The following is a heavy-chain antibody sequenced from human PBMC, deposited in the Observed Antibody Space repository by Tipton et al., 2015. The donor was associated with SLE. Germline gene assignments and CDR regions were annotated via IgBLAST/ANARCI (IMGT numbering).Heavy chain of an antibody. CDR3: ARVEGITMVRGVFNWFDP. Sequence: TLSLTCTVSGGSISSHYWSWIRQPPGKGLEWIGYIYYSGSTNYNPSPKSRVTISVDTSKNQFSLKLSSVTAADTAVYYCARVEGITMVRGVFNWFDPWGQGTLVTVSS. CDR2: IYYSGST. J-gene: IGHJ5*02. D-gene: IGHD3-10*01. V-gene: IGHV4-59*11. CDR1: GGSISSHY.